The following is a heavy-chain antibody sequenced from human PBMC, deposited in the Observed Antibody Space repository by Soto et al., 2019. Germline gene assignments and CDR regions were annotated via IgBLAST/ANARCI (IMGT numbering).Heavy chain of an antibody. D-gene: IGHD2-21*02. CDR3: ARDWGDIPADYFYYYGMDV. V-gene: IGHV3-7*05. CDR2: IKQDGSEK. J-gene: IGHJ6*02. CDR1: GFTFSSYW. Sequence: GGSLRLSCAASGFTFSSYWMSWVRQAPGKGLEWVANIKQDGSEKYYVDSVKGRFTISRDNAKNSLYLQMNSLRAEDTAVYYCARDWGDIPADYFYYYGMDVWGQGTTVTVSS.